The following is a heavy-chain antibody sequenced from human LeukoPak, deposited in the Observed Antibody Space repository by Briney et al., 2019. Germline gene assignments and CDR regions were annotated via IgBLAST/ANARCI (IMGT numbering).Heavy chain of an antibody. CDR2: INPNSGGT. V-gene: IGHV1-2*02. CDR1: GYTFTGYY. CDR3: ARDLLPGVLPPYYYYYMDV. Sequence: ASVKVSCKASGYTFTGYYMHWVRQAPGQGLEWMGWINPNSGGTNYAQKFQGRVTMTRDTSISTAYMELSRLRSDDTAVYYCARDLLPGVLPPYYYYYMDVWGKGTTVTVSS. J-gene: IGHJ6*03. D-gene: IGHD2-21*01.